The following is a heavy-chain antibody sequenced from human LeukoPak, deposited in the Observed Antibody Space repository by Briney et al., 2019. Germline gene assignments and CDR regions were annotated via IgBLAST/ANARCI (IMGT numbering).Heavy chain of an antibody. J-gene: IGHJ4*02. D-gene: IGHD2-21*01. CDR1: GFTISSYA. V-gene: IGHV3-23*01. CDR2: ISGSGGST. Sequence: GGSLRLSCAASGFTISSYAMSWVRQAPGKGLEWVSAISGSGGSTYYADSVKGRFTISRDNSKNTLYLQMNSLRAEDTAVYYCAKFLPTHIVVANYYFDYWGQGTLVTVSS. CDR3: AKFLPTHIVVANYYFDY.